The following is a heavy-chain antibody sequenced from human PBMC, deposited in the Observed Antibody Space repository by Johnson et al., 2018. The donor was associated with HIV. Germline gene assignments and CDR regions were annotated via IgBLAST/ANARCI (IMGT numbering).Heavy chain of an antibody. J-gene: IGHJ3*01. V-gene: IGHV3-7*01. CDR1: GFTFSTYW. CDR2: IKQDGSEN. Sequence: EVQLVESGGGVVQPGRSLRLSCAASGFTFSTYWMSWVRQAPGKGLEWVANIKQDGSENYCVDSVKGRFTISRDNANNSLYLQMNSLRAEDTAVYYCARGGLLWFGHPADWGQGTMVTVSS. CDR3: ARGGLLWFGHPAD. D-gene: IGHD3-10*01.